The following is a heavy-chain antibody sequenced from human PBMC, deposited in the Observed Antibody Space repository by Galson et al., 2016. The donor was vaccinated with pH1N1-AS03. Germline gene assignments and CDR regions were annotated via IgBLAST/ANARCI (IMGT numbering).Heavy chain of an antibody. V-gene: IGHV3-64*01. CDR1: GFTFSDYA. CDR2: ISSDASGT. J-gene: IGHJ4*02. Sequence: LRLSCAASGFTFSDYAMHWVRQAPGKGLEYVSAISSDASGTYYANSVKGRFTIPRDNSKNTVYLQMGSLRAEDMAVYYCARRRSYYDFWSGYSDYWGQGTLVTVSS. D-gene: IGHD3-3*01. CDR3: ARRRSYYDFWSGYSDY.